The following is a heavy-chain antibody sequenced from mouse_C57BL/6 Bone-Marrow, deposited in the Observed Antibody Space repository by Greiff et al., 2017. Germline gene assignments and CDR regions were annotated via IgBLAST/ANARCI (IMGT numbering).Heavy chain of an antibody. CDR1: GYTFTSYW. CDR3: ARGLGFAY. J-gene: IGHJ3*01. V-gene: IGHV1-69*01. D-gene: IGHD3-3*01. Sequence: VQLQQPGAELVMPGASVKLSCKASGYTFTSYWMHWVKQRPGQGLEWIGEIDPSDSYTNYNQKFKGKSTLTVDKSSSTAYMQLSSLTSEDSAVYYCARGLGFAYWGQGTLGTVSA. CDR2: IDPSDSYT.